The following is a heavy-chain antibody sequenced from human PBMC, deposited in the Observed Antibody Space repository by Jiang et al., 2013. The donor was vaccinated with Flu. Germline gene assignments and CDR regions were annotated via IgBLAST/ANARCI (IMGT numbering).Heavy chain of an antibody. CDR1: GGSFSGYY. D-gene: IGHD3-10*01. CDR3: ARGYVLLWFGELPNNGGDYYYGMDV. J-gene: IGHJ6*04. CDR2: INHSGST. Sequence: LLKPSETLSLTCAVYGGSFSGYYWSWIRQPPGKGLEWIGEINHSGSTNYNPSLKSRVTISVDTSKNQFSLKLSSVTAADTAVYYCARGYVLLWFGELPNNGGDYYYGMDVWGKGTTVTVSS. V-gene: IGHV4-34*01.